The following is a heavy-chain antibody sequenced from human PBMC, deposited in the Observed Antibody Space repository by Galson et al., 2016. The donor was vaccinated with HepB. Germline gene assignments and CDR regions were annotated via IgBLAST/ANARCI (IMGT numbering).Heavy chain of an antibody. CDR1: GFTFRSYW. CDR3: AKDDDDYNDAFDI. V-gene: IGHV3-74*01. Sequence: LRLSCAASGFTFRSYWMHWVRQAPGKGLVWVSRINSDGSSTSYADSVKGRFTISRDNSKNTLYLQMNSLRAEDTAVYYCAKDDDDYNDAFDIWGQGTMVTVSS. D-gene: IGHD5-24*01. CDR2: INSDGSST. J-gene: IGHJ3*02.